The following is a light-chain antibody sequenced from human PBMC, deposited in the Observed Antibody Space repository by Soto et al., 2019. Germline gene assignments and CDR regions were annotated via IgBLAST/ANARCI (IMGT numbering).Light chain of an antibody. CDR1: QSVSSSC. CDR2: AAS. J-gene: IGKJ1*01. CDR3: QQYGSSRT. V-gene: IGKV3-20*01. Sequence: VLALSPGTRSLSPSERATLSCRSIQSVSSSCLAWYQQKPVQAPRLRIYAASSRASGIPDRFSSSGSGTDVSLSISRLEPEDFAVYYCQQYGSSRTFGQGTKVDIK.